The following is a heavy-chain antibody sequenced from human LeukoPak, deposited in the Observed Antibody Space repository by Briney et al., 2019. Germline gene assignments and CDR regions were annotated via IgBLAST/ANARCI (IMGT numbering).Heavy chain of an antibody. CDR3: ARVNHEGVGSTQITPPKEFDF. CDR1: GSSVNHYY. J-gene: IGHJ4*02. CDR2: IYTNGAT. D-gene: IGHD1-26*01. V-gene: IGHV4-4*07. Sequence: SETLSLTCTVSGSSVNHYYWNWLRQPPGKGLEWIGRIYTNGATNYNPSLKSRVTMSIDTSKNQFSLKFKSVTAADTAVYYCARVNHEGVGSTQITPPKEFDFWGQGTLVTVSA.